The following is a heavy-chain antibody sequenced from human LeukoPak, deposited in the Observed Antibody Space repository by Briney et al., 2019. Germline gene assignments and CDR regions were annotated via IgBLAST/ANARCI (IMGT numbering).Heavy chain of an antibody. D-gene: IGHD2-2*02. CDR2: MNPNSGNT. Sequence: ASVKVSCKASGYTFTSYDINWVRQATGQGLEWMGWMNPNSGNTGYAQKFQGRVTMTRNTSISTAYMELSSLRSEDTAVYYCARNYCSSTSSYTVNFDYWGQGTLVTVSS. CDR1: GYTFTSYD. V-gene: IGHV1-8*01. J-gene: IGHJ4*02. CDR3: ARNYCSSTSSYTVNFDY.